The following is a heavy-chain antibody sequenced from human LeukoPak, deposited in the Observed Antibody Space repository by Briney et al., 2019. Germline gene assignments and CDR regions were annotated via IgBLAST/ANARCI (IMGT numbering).Heavy chain of an antibody. CDR1: GFIFSGSW. J-gene: IGHJ4*02. V-gene: IGHV3-7*03. CDR2: IKKDGSEK. D-gene: IGHD2-15*01. Sequence: GGSLRLSCTASGFIFSGSWMAWIRQAPGKGLEWVAIIKKDGSEKYYVDSMKGRFTISRDNAKNSLFLQMNSLRAEDTAIYYCTTDTWYSAGHWGQGALVTVSS. CDR3: TTDTWYSAGH.